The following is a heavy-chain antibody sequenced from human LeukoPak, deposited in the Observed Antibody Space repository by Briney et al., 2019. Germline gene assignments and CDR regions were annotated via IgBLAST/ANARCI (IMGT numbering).Heavy chain of an antibody. CDR1: GFIFSGSW. J-gene: IGHJ4*02. V-gene: IGHV3-7*03. CDR2: IKKDGSEK. D-gene: IGHD2-15*01. Sequence: GGSLRLSCTASGFIFSGSWMAWIRQAPGKGLEWVAIIKKDGSEKYYVDSMKGRFTISRDNAKNSLFLQMNSLRAEDTAIYYCTTDTWYSAGHWGQGALVTVSS. CDR3: TTDTWYSAGH.